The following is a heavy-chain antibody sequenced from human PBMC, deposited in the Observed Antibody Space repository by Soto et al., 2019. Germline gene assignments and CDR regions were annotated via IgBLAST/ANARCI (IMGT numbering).Heavy chain of an antibody. CDR2: ISWNSGSI. Sequence: EVQLVESGGGLVQPGRSLRLSCAASGFTFDDYAMHWVRQAPGKGLEWVSGISWNSGSIGYADSVKGRFTISRDNAKNSLYLQMNSLRAEDTALYCCAKDKGELSYYFDYWGQGTLVTVSS. CDR3: AKDKGELSYYFDY. J-gene: IGHJ4*02. CDR1: GFTFDDYA. D-gene: IGHD3-16*02. V-gene: IGHV3-9*01.